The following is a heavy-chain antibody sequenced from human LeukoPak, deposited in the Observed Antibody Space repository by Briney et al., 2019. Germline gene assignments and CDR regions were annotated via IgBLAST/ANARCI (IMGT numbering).Heavy chain of an antibody. CDR2: ISGSGRNT. D-gene: IGHD3-22*01. Sequence: HAGGSLRLSCAASGFTFSSYAMSWVRQAPGKGLEWVSVISGSGRNTYYADSVKGRFTISRDNSKNTLYLQMNSLRAEDTAVYYCAKGSDSSDSSLFDYWGQGTLVTVSS. CDR1: GFTFSSYA. CDR3: AKGSDSSDSSLFDY. V-gene: IGHV3-23*01. J-gene: IGHJ4*02.